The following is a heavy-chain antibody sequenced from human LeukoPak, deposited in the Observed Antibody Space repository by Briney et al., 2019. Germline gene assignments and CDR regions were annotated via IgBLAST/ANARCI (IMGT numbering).Heavy chain of an antibody. CDR1: GFTFSSYA. CDR2: ISYDGSNK. J-gene: IGHJ4*02. Sequence: PGGSLRLSCAASGFTFSSYAMHWVRQAPGKELEWVAVISYDGSNKYYADSVKGRFTISRDNSKNTLCLQMNSLRAEDTAVYYCAGDQSTVAERGVIDYWGQGTLVTVSS. D-gene: IGHD6-19*01. CDR3: AGDQSTVAERGVIDY. V-gene: IGHV3-30*04.